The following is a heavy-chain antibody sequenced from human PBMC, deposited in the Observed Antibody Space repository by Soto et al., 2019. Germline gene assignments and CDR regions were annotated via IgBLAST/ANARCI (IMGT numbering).Heavy chain of an antibody. J-gene: IGHJ6*02. V-gene: IGHV3-30-3*01. CDR3: ARDQGSRLYYHYVMDV. D-gene: IGHD3-10*01. CDR1: VVTFSRYA. CDR2: ISHDGSNK. Sequence: QVQLVESGGGVVQPGRSRRLACAASVVTFSRYAMHWVRQAPGKGLEWVAVISHDGSNKYYVESVKGRFTISRDNSKNTLYLPMNSLRAEDTAVYYCARDQGSRLYYHYVMDVWGQGTTVTVSS.